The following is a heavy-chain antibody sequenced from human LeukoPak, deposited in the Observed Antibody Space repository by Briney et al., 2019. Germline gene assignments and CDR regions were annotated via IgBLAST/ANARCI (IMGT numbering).Heavy chain of an antibody. CDR1: GYTFTSYG. CDR2: IIPILGIA. J-gene: IGHJ4*02. CDR3: ARGEGYCSGGSCRKVAFDY. Sequence: SVKVSCKASGYTFTSYGISWVRQAPGQGLEWMGRIIPILGIANYAQKFQGRVTITADKSTSTAYMELSSLRSEDTAVYYCARGEGYCSGGSCRKVAFDYWGQGTLVTVSS. D-gene: IGHD2-15*01. V-gene: IGHV1-69*04.